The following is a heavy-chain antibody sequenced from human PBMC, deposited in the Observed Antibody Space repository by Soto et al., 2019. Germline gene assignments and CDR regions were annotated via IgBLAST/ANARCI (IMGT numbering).Heavy chain of an antibody. V-gene: IGHV1-24*01. D-gene: IGHD2-2*01. Sequence: ASVKVSCKVSGYGLSDLSIHWVRQAPGKGLEWMGGLDAEDGETIYAQKLQGRGTMTEDTPTDTAYMELSSLTSEDTAMYYCATLPRTIERTPAAIWSFDSWGQGTLVTVSS. CDR2: LDAEDGET. CDR1: GYGLSDLS. J-gene: IGHJ4*02. CDR3: ATLPRTIERTPAAIWSFDS.